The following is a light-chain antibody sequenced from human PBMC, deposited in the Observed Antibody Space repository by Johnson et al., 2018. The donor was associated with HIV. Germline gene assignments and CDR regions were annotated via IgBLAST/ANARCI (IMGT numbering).Light chain of an antibody. J-gene: IGLJ1*01. CDR1: SSNIGNNY. CDR2: DNN. V-gene: IGLV1-51*01. Sequence: QSILTQPPSVSAAPGQTVTISCSGSSSNIGNNYVSWYQQLPGTAPKLLIYDNNKRPSGIPDRFSASKSGTSATLGITGLQTGDEADYYCGTWDASLSTCVFGPGTEVTVL. CDR3: GTWDASLSTCV.